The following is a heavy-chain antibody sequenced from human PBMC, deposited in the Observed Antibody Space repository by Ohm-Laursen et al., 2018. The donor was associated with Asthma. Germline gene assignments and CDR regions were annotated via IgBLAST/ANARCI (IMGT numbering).Heavy chain of an antibody. CDR2: ISHDGYTQ. CDR3: IKDLSGTYSFDY. V-gene: IGHV3-30-3*02. Sequence: SLRLSCAASGFTLSSYTVHWVRQAPGKGLEWATVISHDGYTQHYADSVKGRFTISRDNSKNTLYLQMSSLRAEDTAVYHCIKDLSGTYSFDYWGQGALVTVSS. J-gene: IGHJ4*02. CDR1: GFTLSSYT. D-gene: IGHD1-26*01.